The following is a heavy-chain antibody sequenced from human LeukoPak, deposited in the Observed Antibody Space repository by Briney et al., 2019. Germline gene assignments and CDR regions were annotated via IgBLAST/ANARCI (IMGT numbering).Heavy chain of an antibody. CDR1: GFTVSSNY. CDR3: ARVNSYGYSYYYYYYMDV. J-gene: IGHJ6*03. CDR2: IYSGGST. D-gene: IGHD5-18*01. Sequence: PGGSLRLSCAASGFTVSSNYMSWVRQAPGKGLEWVSVIYSGGSTYYADSVKGRFTISRDNSKNTLYLQMNSLRAEDTAVYYCARVNSYGYSYYYYYYMDVWGKGTTATVSS. V-gene: IGHV3-53*01.